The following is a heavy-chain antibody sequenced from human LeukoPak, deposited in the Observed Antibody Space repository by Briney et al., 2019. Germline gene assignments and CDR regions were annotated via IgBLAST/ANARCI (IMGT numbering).Heavy chain of an antibody. D-gene: IGHD5-18*01. V-gene: IGHV3-33*06. CDR2: IYYDGSNK. J-gene: IGHJ4*02. Sequence: GGSLRLSCAASGSTFSSYGMHWVRQAPGKGLVWVALIYYDGSNKYYADSVKGRFTISRDNSKNTLYLQMNSLRAEDTAIYYCAKDHRRGYSYGDFDYWGQGTLVTVSS. CDR3: AKDHRRGYSYGDFDY. CDR1: GSTFSSYG.